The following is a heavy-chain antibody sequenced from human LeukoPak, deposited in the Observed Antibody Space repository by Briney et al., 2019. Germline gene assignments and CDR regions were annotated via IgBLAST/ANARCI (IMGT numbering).Heavy chain of an antibody. Sequence: PSETLSLTCTVSGGSISSYYWSWIRQPPGTGLEWIGEINHSGTTNYNPSLKSRVNISVDPSKNKFSLTLSSVNAAATAVYSCATTRGYWGKGTLVTVSS. CDR2: INHSGTT. J-gene: IGHJ4*02. CDR3: ATTRGY. CDR1: GGSISSYY. V-gene: IGHV4-34*01.